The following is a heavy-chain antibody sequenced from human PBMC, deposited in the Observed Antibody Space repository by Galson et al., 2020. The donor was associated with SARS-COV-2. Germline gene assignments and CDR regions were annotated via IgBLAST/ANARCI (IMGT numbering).Heavy chain of an antibody. CDR2: ISYDGSNK. CDR3: AKDMGRGSVWFGDDFDY. D-gene: IGHD3-10*01. J-gene: IGHJ4*02. Sequence: GGSLRLSCAASGFTFSSYAMHWVRQAPGKGLEWVAVISYDGSNKYYADSVKGRFTISRDNSKNTLYLQMNSLRAEDTAVYYCAKDMGRGSVWFGDDFDYWGQGTLVTVSS. V-gene: IGHV3-30*04. CDR1: GFTFSSYA.